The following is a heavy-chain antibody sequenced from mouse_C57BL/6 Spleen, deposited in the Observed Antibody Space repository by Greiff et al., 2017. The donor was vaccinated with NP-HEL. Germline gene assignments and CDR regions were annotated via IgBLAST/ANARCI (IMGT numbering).Heavy chain of an antibody. CDR2: ISYDGSN. J-gene: IGHJ4*01. CDR1: GYSITSGYY. Sequence: ESGPGLVKPSQSLSLTCSVTGYSITSGYYWNWIRQFPGNKLEWMGYISYDGSNNYNPSLKNRISITRDTSKNQFFLKLNSVTTEDTATYYCARDIYYGNSDYAMDYWGQGTSVTVSS. CDR3: ARDIYYGNSDYAMDY. V-gene: IGHV3-6*01. D-gene: IGHD2-1*01.